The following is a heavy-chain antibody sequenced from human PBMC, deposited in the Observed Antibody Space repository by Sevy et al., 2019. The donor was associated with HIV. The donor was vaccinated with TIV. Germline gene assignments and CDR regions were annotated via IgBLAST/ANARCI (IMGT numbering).Heavy chain of an antibody. CDR2: IIPVFGSA. V-gene: IGHV1-69*01. CDR1: GDTFGNYA. D-gene: IGHD5-12*01. J-gene: IGHJ6*02. CDR3: ARSNPDGYNYSYYYGMDV. Sequence: KISCKASGDTFGNYAIAWVRQAPGQGLEWVGGIIPVFGSANSAQKFQDRVTITADVSTSTAYMELRRLRSEDTAVYYCARSNPDGYNYSYYYGMDVWGQGTTVTVSS.